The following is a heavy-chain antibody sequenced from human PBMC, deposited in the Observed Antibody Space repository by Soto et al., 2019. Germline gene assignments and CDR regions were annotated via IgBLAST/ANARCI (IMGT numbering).Heavy chain of an antibody. CDR2: IYHSGSN. Sequence: QVQLQESGPGLVKPSGTLSLTCAVSGGSISSSNWWSWVRQPPGKWLEWIGEIYHSGSNNYNPSLKSSVNISVDKPKNQCSMKLSSVTAADTAVYYCARVWTTVTNWFDPWGQGTLVTVSS. CDR3: ARVWTTVTNWFDP. CDR1: GGSISSSNW. J-gene: IGHJ5*02. D-gene: IGHD4-17*01. V-gene: IGHV4-4*02.